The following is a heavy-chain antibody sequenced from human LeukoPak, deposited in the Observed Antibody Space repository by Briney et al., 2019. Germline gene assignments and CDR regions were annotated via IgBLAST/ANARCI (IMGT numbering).Heavy chain of an antibody. Sequence: ASVKVSCKASGYTFTGYYMHWVRQAPGQGLEWMGIINPSGGSTSYAQKFQGRVTMTRDTSISTAYMELSRLRSDDTAVYYCAREGGYTYYYYMDVWGKGTTVTISS. D-gene: IGHD5-24*01. J-gene: IGHJ6*03. CDR1: GYTFTGYY. CDR2: INPSGGST. CDR3: AREGGYTYYYYMDV. V-gene: IGHV1-2*02.